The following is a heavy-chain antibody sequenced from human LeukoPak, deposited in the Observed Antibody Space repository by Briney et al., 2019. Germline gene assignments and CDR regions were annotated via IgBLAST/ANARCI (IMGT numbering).Heavy chain of an antibody. CDR2: INHSGST. V-gene: IGHV4-34*01. J-gene: IGHJ5*02. CDR3: AGHRNSGYDFEWFDP. D-gene: IGHD5-12*01. CDR1: GGSFSGYY. Sequence: SETLSLTCAVYGGSFSGYYWSWIRQPPGKGLEWIGEINHSGSTNYNPSLKSRVTISVDTSKNQFSLKLSSVTAADTAVYYCAGHRNSGYDFEWFDPWGQGTLVTVSS.